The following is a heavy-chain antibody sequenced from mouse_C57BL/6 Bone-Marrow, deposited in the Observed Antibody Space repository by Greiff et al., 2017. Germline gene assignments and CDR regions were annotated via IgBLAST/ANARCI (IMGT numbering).Heavy chain of an antibody. D-gene: IGHD1-1*01. J-gene: IGHJ3*01. CDR2: IYPGSGNT. CDR3: ARAEEYYYGFAY. Sequence: QVQLQQSGAELVRPGASVKLSCKASGYTFTDYYINWVKQRPGQGLEWIARIYPGSGNTYYNEKFKGKATLTAEKSSSTAYMQLSSLTSEDSAVYFCARAEEYYYGFAYWCKGLWSLSLQ. CDR1: GYTFTDYY. V-gene: IGHV1-76*01.